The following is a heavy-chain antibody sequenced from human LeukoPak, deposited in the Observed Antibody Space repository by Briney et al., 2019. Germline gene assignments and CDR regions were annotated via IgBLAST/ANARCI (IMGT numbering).Heavy chain of an antibody. J-gene: IGHJ3*02. CDR2: IYPGDSDT. CDR3: GRIPAAGSLKGSFDI. D-gene: IGHD6-13*01. Sequence: GESLKISCKGPGYSFTTYWIGWVRQMPGKGLEWMGIIYPGDSDTTYSPSFQGQVTISADKSISTAYLQWSSLEASDSAMYYCGRIPAAGSLKGSFDIWGQGTMVTVSS. V-gene: IGHV5-51*01. CDR1: GYSFTTYW.